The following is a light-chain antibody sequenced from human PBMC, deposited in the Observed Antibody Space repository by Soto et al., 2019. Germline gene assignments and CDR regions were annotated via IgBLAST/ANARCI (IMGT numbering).Light chain of an antibody. V-gene: IGLV1-47*01. CDR1: SSNIGNNF. CDR2: RNY. Sequence: QSVLAQPPSASGTPGQRVTISCSGSSSNIGNNFVYWYRQFPGTAPKLLISRNYERPSGVPDRFSGSKSGTSASLAISGLRSEDEGDYYCAAWDDSLSGPVVFGGGTKLTVL. CDR3: AAWDDSLSGPVV. J-gene: IGLJ2*01.